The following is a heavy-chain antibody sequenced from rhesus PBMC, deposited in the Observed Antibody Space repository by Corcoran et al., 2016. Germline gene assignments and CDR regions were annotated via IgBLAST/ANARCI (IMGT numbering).Heavy chain of an antibody. CDR3: ARDLAGTFYYYGLDS. CDR2: LYGTLTTP. CDR1: GGSISDSYR. Sequence: QVQLQESGPGVVKPSETLSLTCAVSGGSISDSYRWNWIRQPPGKGLEWIGYLYGTLTTPNSTPSRTSRVTISKDTSKIQFSLKLGSVTAADTAVYYCARDLAGTFYYYGLDSWGQGVVVTVSS. V-gene: IGHV4S10*01. J-gene: IGHJ6*01. D-gene: IGHD1-1-1*01.